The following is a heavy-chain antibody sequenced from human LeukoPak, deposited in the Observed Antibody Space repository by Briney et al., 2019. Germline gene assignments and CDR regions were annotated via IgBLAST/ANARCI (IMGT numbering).Heavy chain of an antibody. CDR2: IRGTGATT. D-gene: IGHD2-15*01. CDR3: ARDSPGYCSGGSCYGPFDY. V-gene: IGHV3-23*01. CDR1: GFTFGDYA. J-gene: IGHJ4*02. Sequence: GGSLRLSCAASGFTFGDYAMGWVRQAPGMGLEWVSSIRGTGATTYYADSVKGRFTISRDNAKNSLYLQMNSLRAEDTAVYYCARDSPGYCSGGSCYGPFDYWGQGTLVTVSS.